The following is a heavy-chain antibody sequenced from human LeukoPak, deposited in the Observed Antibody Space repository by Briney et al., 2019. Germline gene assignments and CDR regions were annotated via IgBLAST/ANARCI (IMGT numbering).Heavy chain of an antibody. V-gene: IGHV4-59*08. J-gene: IGHJ5*02. Sequence: PSETLSLTFSVSGASISSSYSSWIRQPPGKGLEWIGNIHYSGDTNHNPSLKSRVTISLDTSRNQFSLKLSSVTAADTAVYYCARGSGCHGSWGQGTLVTVSS. CDR1: GASISSSY. CDR2: IHYSGDT. CDR3: ARGSGCHGS. D-gene: IGHD6-19*01.